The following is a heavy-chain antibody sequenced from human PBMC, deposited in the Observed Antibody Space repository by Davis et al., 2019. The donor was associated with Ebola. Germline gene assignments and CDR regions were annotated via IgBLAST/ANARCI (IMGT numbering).Heavy chain of an antibody. J-gene: IGHJ5*02. D-gene: IGHD2/OR15-2a*01. CDR3: ARLALTGNSFDSGWFDP. Sequence: PSETLSLTCTVSGGSINNYYWSWIRQAPGRSLEWIGYIHYSGTTDYNPSLKSPLTMSVDTSRTQFSLRLTSVTAADTAVYYCARLALTGNSFDSGWFDPWGQGTLVTVSS. CDR1: GGSINNYY. V-gene: IGHV4-59*08. CDR2: IHYSGTT.